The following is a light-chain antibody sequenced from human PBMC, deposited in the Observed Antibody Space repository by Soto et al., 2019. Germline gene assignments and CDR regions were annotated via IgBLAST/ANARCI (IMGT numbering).Light chain of an antibody. CDR1: QSISSY. CDR3: QQRSSWLWT. CDR2: DAS. V-gene: IGKV3-11*01. J-gene: IGKJ1*01. Sequence: EIVLTQSPATLSLSPGERATLSCRAIQSISSYLVWYQQKPGQAPRLLIYDASNRATGIPARFSGSGSGTDFTLTISSLEPEDFAVYYCQQRSSWLWTFGQGTKVEIK.